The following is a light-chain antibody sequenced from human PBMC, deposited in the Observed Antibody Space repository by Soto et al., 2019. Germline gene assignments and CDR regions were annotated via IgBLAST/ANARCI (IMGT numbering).Light chain of an antibody. CDR2: KAS. J-gene: IGKJ4*01. V-gene: IGKV1-5*03. CDR3: QQRTNWPPLT. Sequence: DIQMTQSPSTLSGSVGDRVTITFRASQTISSWLAWYQQKPGKAPRLLIYKASTLKSGVPSRFSGSGSGTEFTLTISSLEPEDFAVYYCQQRTNWPPLTFGGGTKVDIK. CDR1: QTISSW.